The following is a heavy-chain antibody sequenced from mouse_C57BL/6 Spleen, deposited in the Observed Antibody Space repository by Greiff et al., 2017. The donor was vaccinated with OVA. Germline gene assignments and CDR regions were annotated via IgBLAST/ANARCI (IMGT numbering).Heavy chain of an antibody. V-gene: IGHV7-3*01. CDR3: ARDRPGTGLYYFDY. CDR1: GFTFTDYY. J-gene: IGHJ2*01. D-gene: IGHD4-1*01. CDR2: IRHKANGYTT. Sequence: EVMLVESGGGLVQPGGSLSLSCAASGFTFTDYYMSWVRQPPGKALEWLGFIRHKANGYTTEYSASVKGRFTISRDNSQSILYLQMNALRAEDSATYYCARDRPGTGLYYFDYWGQGTTLTVSS.